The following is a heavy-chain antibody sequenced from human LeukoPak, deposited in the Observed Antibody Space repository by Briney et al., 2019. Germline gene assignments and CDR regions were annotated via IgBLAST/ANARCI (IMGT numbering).Heavy chain of an antibody. Sequence: GESLKISCKGSGYRFTNYWIGWVRQMPGKGLEWMGIIYPGDSDTRYSPSFQGQVTISADKSISTAYLQWSSLKASDTAMYYCVAGYCNGGSCYGLWAFDIWGQGTMVTVSS. CDR1: GYRFTNYW. CDR2: IYPGDSDT. CDR3: VAGYCNGGSCYGLWAFDI. V-gene: IGHV5-51*01. D-gene: IGHD2-15*01. J-gene: IGHJ3*02.